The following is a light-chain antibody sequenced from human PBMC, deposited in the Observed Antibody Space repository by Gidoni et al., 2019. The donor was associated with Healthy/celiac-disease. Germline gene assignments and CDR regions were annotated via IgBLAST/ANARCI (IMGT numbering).Light chain of an antibody. J-gene: IGLJ1*01. CDR3: QAWDSSTGV. CDR2: QDS. CDR1: KLGAKY. V-gene: IGLV3-1*01. Sequence: YELTQPHSVSVSPGQTASITCSGDKLGAKYACWYQQKPGQSPVLVIYQDSKRPSGIPERFSGSTSGNTATLTISGPQAMDEADYYCQAWDSSTGVFGTGTKVTVL.